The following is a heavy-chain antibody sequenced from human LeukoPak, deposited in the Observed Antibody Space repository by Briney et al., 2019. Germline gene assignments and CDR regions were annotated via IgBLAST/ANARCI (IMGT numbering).Heavy chain of an antibody. Sequence: PGGSLRLSCAASVFTFSSYEMNWVRQAPGKGLEWVSYISSSGSTIYYADSVKGRFTISRDNAKNSLYLQMNSLRAEDTAVYYCAREMGGYYYDSSGYFFDYWGQGTLVTVSS. D-gene: IGHD3-22*01. CDR1: VFTFSSYE. J-gene: IGHJ4*02. CDR2: ISSSGSTI. V-gene: IGHV3-48*03. CDR3: AREMGGYYYDSSGYFFDY.